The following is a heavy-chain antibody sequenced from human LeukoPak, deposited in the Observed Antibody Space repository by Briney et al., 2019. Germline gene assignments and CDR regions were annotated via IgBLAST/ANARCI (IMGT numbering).Heavy chain of an antibody. CDR2: IRSRSSTI. CDR1: GFSFSTSN. V-gene: IGHV3-48*01. CDR3: ARCSSGWSP. Sequence: GGSLRLSCAASGFSFSTSNMNWVRQAPGKGLEWVSYIRSRSSTIYYADSVKGRFTISRDNAKQSLYLHMNSLRAEDTAVYYCARCSSGWSPWGQGTLVTVSS. J-gene: IGHJ5*02. D-gene: IGHD6-19*01.